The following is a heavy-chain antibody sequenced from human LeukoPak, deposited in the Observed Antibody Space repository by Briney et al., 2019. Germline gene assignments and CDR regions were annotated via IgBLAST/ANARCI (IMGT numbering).Heavy chain of an antibody. D-gene: IGHD2-2*01. Sequence: GGSLRLSCAASGFTFNNYGMHWVRQAPGKGLEWVAVISYDGRNKHYPDSVEGRFTISRDISTDTLWLQMDSLRTEDTAVYYCAKGPLRGTAAAIDYWGQGTLVTVSS. CDR1: GFTFNNYG. CDR2: ISYDGRNK. V-gene: IGHV3-30*18. J-gene: IGHJ4*02. CDR3: AKGPLRGTAAAIDY.